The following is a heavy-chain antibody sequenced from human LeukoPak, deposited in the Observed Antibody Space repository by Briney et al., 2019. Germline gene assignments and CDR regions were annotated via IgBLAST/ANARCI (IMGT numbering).Heavy chain of an antibody. CDR2: INGDGSTT. CDR1: GFTFSKYW. V-gene: IGHV3-74*01. CDR3: ATGNYYDSRGYYTFGY. J-gene: IGHJ1*01. Sequence: GGSLRLSCAASGFTFSKYWMHWVRQVPGKGLVWVSLINGDGSTTNYADFVKGRFTISRDNAKNTLSLQVNSLRAEDTAVYYCATGNYYDSRGYYTFGYWGQGTLVTVSS. D-gene: IGHD3-22*01.